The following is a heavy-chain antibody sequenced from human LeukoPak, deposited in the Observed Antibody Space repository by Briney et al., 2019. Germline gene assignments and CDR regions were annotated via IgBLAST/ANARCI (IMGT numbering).Heavy chain of an antibody. CDR2: IHNDGTMG. J-gene: IGHJ6*04. Sequence: GGSLRLSCATSGFTFSRLGMQWVRQAPGKGLEWVAVIHNDGTMGQYADSVKGRFTISKDFSRHTLHLQMHSLRDGDTAVYYCAKEGDEFRGYLDVWGKGTTVTVSS. D-gene: IGHD5-12*01. V-gene: IGHV3-30*02. CDR1: GFTFSRLG. CDR3: AKEGDEFRGYLDV.